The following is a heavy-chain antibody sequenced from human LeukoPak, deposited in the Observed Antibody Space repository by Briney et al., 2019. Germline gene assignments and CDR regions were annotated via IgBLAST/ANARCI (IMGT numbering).Heavy chain of an antibody. CDR2: VYHSGLT. V-gene: IGHV4-4*02. J-gene: IGHJ4*02. CDR3: ATTSYYYDSPDY. CDR1: GASVSTNNW. Sequence: SETLSLTCVVSGASVSTNNWWTWVRQAPGKGLEWIGEVYHSGLTNYSPSLKSRVTMSIDKSKNQFSLKLSSVTAADTAVYYCATTSYYYDSPDYWGQGTLVTVSS. D-gene: IGHD3-22*01.